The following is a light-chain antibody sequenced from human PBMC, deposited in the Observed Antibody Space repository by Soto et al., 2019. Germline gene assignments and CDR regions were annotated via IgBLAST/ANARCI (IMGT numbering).Light chain of an antibody. V-gene: IGLV2-14*01. CDR2: EVT. CDR1: SSDVGGYNH. J-gene: IGLJ1*01. Sequence: QSVLTQPASVSGSPGQSITISCTGTSSDVGGYNHVSWYRQHPDKAPKLMIYEVTNRPSGVSNRFSGSKFGNTAYLTISGLQAEDEAEYHCMSYTNIFTYIFGTGTKVTVL. CDR3: MSYTNIFTYI.